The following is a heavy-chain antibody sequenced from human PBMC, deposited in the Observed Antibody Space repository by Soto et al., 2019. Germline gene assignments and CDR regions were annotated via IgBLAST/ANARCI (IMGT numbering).Heavy chain of an antibody. Sequence: GEXLKISCKGSGYSFTSYWISWVRQMPGKGLEWMGRIDPSDSYTNYSPSFQGPVTISADKSISTAYLQWSSLKASATAMYYCARQEGSSSLYGMDVWGQGTTVTVSS. V-gene: IGHV5-10-1*01. D-gene: IGHD6-6*01. CDR2: IDPSDSYT. J-gene: IGHJ6*02. CDR1: GYSFTSYW. CDR3: ARQEGSSSLYGMDV.